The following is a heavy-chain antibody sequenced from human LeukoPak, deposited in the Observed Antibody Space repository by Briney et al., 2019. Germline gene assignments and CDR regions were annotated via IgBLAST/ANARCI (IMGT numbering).Heavy chain of an antibody. J-gene: IGHJ4*02. CDR3: ARGPDYGDRLDYFDY. D-gene: IGHD4-17*01. V-gene: IGHV3-7*01. CDR2: IKKDGGQ. CDR1: GFMFSRHW. Sequence: GGSLRLSCAASGFMFSRHWMGWVRQAPGRRLEWVATIKKDGGQYYVDSVKGRFVISRDNAKNSLDLQMNNLRAEDTAVYSCARGPDYGDRLDYFDYWGQGTLVTVSS.